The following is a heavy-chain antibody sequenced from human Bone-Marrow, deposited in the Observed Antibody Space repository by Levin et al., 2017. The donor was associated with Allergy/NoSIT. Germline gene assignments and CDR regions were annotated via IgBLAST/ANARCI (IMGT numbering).Heavy chain of an antibody. CDR2: LSYSGNT. Sequence: SQTLSLTCTVSNGSVTSGNYYWSWIRQPPGKGLEWIGYLSYSGNTNYNPSLKSRVTISKDTSKNQFSLTLRSVTAADTAVYYCARDRHGSCSGMNCYWFDYWGQGTLVTVSS. D-gene: IGHD2-15*01. CDR1: NGSVTSGNYY. V-gene: IGHV4-61*01. CDR3: ARDRHGSCSGMNCYWFDY. J-gene: IGHJ4*02.